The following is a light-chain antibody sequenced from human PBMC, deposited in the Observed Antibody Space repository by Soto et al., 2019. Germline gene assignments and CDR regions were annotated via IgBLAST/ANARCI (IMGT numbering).Light chain of an antibody. V-gene: IGKV3-15*01. CDR2: GVP. J-gene: IGKJ5*01. Sequence: EIVMTQSPATLSVSPGERATLSCRAGQGVTTNFAWYQQKSGQSPRLLIYGVPIRATGVPARFSGTGSETDFTLTISGLQSEDSAVYFCQQYNNWPFSFGQGTRLEIK. CDR1: QGVTTN. CDR3: QQYNNWPFS.